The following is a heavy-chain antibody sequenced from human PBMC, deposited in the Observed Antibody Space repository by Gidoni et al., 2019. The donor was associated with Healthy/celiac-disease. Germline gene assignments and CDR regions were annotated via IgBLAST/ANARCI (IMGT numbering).Heavy chain of an antibody. V-gene: IGHV3-21*01. CDR2: ISSSSSYI. CDR3: ARGAEIAGSPPFYYYYGMDV. D-gene: IGHD6-13*01. CDR1: GFTFSSYS. J-gene: IGHJ6*02. Sequence: EVQLVESGGGLVKPGGSLRLSCAASGFTFSSYSMTWVRQAPGKGLEWVSSISSSSSYIYYADSVKGRFTISRDNAKNSLYLQMNSLRAEDTAVYYCARGAEIAGSPPFYYYYGMDVWGQGTTVTVSS.